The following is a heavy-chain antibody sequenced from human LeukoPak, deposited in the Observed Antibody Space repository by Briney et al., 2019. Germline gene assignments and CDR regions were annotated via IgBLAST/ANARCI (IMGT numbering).Heavy chain of an antibody. V-gene: IGHV3-23*01. D-gene: IGHD2-15*01. Sequence: GGSLRLSXSASGFTFSSYAMTWVGQAPGKGLEWVSTVSSSDSSSYYADSVKGRFTISRDNSKNTLYLQMNSLRAEDTAVYYCAKGRGYCSGGSCYSDYWGQGTLVTVSS. CDR3: AKGRGYCSGGSCYSDY. CDR1: GFTFSSYA. J-gene: IGHJ4*02. CDR2: VSSSDSSS.